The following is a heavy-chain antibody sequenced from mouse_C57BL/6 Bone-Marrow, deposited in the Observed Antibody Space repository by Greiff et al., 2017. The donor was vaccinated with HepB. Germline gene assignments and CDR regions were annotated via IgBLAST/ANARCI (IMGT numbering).Heavy chain of an antibody. J-gene: IGHJ3*01. CDR3: ARHHYYGSSYSAWFAY. CDR1: GFTFSDYG. D-gene: IGHD1-1*01. CDR2: ISNLAYSI. V-gene: IGHV5-15*01. Sequence: EVQGVESGGGLVQPGGSLKLSCAASGFTFSDYGMAWVRQAPRKGPEWVAFISNLAYSIYYADTVTGRFTISRENAKNTLYLEMSSLRSEDTAMYYCARHHYYGSSYSAWFAYWGQGTLVTVSA.